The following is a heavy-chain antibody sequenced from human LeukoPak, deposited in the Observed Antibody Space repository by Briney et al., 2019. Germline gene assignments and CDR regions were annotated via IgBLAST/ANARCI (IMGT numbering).Heavy chain of an antibody. D-gene: IGHD2-21*02. V-gene: IGHV5-51*03. Sequence: GESLKISCKGSGYSFTNQWIGWVRQMPGKGLEWMGITYPGDSDTRYSPSFQGQVTISADKSISTASLQWSSLKASDTAMYYCARLHLTASLAAVYFDNWGQGTLVTVSS. CDR3: ARLHLTASLAAVYFDN. CDR1: GYSFTNQW. CDR2: TYPGDSDT. J-gene: IGHJ4*02.